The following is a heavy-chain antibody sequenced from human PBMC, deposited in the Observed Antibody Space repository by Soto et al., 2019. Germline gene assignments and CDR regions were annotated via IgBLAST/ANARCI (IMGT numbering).Heavy chain of an antibody. J-gene: IGHJ6*02. CDR1: GGSVSSGSYY. Sequence: SETLSLTCTVSGGSVSSGSYYWSWIRQPPGKGLEWIGYIYYSGSTNYNPSLKSRVTISVDTSKNQFSLKLSSVTAADTAVYYCARDRLAARLYYYGMDVWGQGTTVTVSS. CDR3: ARDRLAARLYYYGMDV. V-gene: IGHV4-61*01. D-gene: IGHD6-6*01. CDR2: IYYSGST.